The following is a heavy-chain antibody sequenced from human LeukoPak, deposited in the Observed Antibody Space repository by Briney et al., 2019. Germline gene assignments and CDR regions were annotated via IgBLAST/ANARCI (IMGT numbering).Heavy chain of an antibody. CDR1: GFTFSSNY. CDR3: ARDRDTAVVDYFDY. J-gene: IGHJ4*02. CDR2: IYSGGST. V-gene: IGHV3-66*01. D-gene: IGHD5-18*01. Sequence: GGSLRLSCAASGFTFSSNYMTWVRQAPGKGLEWVSVIYSGGSTYYADFVKGIFTISRDNSKNTQYHQMNSLRVEETAVYYCARDRDTAVVDYFDYWGQGTLVTVSS.